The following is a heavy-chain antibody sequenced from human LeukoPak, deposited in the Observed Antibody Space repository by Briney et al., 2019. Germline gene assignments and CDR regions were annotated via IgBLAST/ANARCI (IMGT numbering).Heavy chain of an antibody. CDR3: ARVGRLGRAGFDY. Sequence: SETLSLTCAVYGGSFSGYYWSWIRQPPGKGLEWIGEINHSGSTNYNPSLKSRVTISVDTSKNRFSLKLSSVTAADTAVYYCARVGRLGRAGFDYWGQGTLVTVSS. J-gene: IGHJ4*02. CDR2: INHSGST. V-gene: IGHV4-34*01. D-gene: IGHD1-26*01. CDR1: GGSFSGYY.